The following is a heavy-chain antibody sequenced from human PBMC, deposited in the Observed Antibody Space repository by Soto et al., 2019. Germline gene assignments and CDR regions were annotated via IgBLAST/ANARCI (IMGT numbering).Heavy chain of an antibody. CDR1: GGSFRGHF. J-gene: IGHJ4*02. CDR2: INDSGNT. D-gene: IGHD3-16*01. Sequence: LSLTCAVSGGSFRGHFWSWIRQSPAKGLEWVGEINDSGNTYYNPSFKSRLTISVDTSTCQISLGLTSVTAADSAVYYCQGGDFWGQGTRVTVSS. V-gene: IGHV4-34*01. CDR3: QGGDF.